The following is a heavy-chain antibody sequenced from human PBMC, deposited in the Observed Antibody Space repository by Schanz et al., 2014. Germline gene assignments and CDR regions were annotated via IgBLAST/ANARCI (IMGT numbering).Heavy chain of an antibody. V-gene: IGHV3-21*01. CDR2: INSRSNFI. CDR1: RIIFGTYS. CDR3: AGAVATIRADSFDI. Sequence: VQVVESGGGVVKPGGSLRLSCTASRIIFGTYSMNWIRQTPKGLEWVSSINSRSNFIYYADSVKGRFTISRDNAKNSLYLQMNSLRAEDTAVYYCAGAVATIRADSFDIWGQGTMVAVSS. D-gene: IGHD5-12*01. J-gene: IGHJ3*02.